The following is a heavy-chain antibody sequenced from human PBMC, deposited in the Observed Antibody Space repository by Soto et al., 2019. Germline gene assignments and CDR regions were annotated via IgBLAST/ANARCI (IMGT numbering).Heavy chain of an antibody. V-gene: IGHV4-59*08. J-gene: IGHJ6*03. CDR2: IYYSGST. Sequence: SETLSLTCTVSGGSISSYYWSWIRQPPGKGLEWIGYIYYSGSTNYNPSLKSRVTISVDTSKNQFSLKLSSVTAADTAVYYCARRAAQTWSGYIPTWYYYMDVWGKGTTVTVSS. D-gene: IGHD3-3*01. CDR3: ARRAAQTWSGYIPTWYYYMDV. CDR1: GGSISSYY.